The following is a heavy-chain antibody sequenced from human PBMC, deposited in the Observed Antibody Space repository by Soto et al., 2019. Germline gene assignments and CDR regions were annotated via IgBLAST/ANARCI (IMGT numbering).Heavy chain of an antibody. CDR1: GYTFNSYA. J-gene: IGHJ4*01. D-gene: IGHD2-8*01. Sequence: ASAKVTSEASGYTFNSYAINWPRHATGQGLEGMGWMKPNSGKTGYAQKLRGRVTMTSNTSISTAYMALSSLTSEHTAVYYCARGVKGRYCTNGLCLRYYFDYWVHGSLVTVSS. CDR2: MKPNSGKT. CDR3: ARGVKGRYCTNGLCLRYYFDY. V-gene: IGHV1-8*01.